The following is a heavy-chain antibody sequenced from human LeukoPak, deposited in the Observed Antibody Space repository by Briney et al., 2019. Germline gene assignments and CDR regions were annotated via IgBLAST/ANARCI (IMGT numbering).Heavy chain of an antibody. V-gene: IGHV3-48*01. D-gene: IGHD2-15*01. J-gene: IGHJ5*02. CDR1: GFTFSSYS. CDR2: ISSSSSTI. Sequence: GRSLRLSCAASGFTFSSYSMYWVRQAPGKGLEWVSYISSSSSTIFYADSVKGRFTISRDNAKNSPYLQMNSLRAEDTAVYYCARALSSGWYNWFDPWGQGTLVTVSS. CDR3: ARALSSGWYNWFDP.